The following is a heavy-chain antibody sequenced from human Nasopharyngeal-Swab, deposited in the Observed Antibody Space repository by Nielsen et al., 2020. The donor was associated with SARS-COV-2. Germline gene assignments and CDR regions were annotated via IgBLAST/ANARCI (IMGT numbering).Heavy chain of an antibody. D-gene: IGHD5-24*01. CDR2: INHNERT. CDR1: GGSFNGFY. Sequence: SETLSLTRSVSGGSFNGFYWNWIRQAPGKGLEWIGEINHNERTNYNPSLKSRIAMLVDTSNNQVSLKVSSVSAGDTAVYYCARAGRVGDAYTGLDVWGPGTTVTVSS. V-gene: IGHV4-34*01. CDR3: ARAGRVGDAYTGLDV. J-gene: IGHJ6*02.